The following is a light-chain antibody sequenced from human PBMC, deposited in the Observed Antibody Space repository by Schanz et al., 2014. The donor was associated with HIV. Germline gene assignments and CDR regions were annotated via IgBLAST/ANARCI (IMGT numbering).Light chain of an antibody. V-gene: IGKV3-20*01. Sequence: EIVLTQSPGTLSLPPGERATLSCRASQSVSSSYLAWYQQKRDQPPRLVIYATSTRAAGIPDRFSGTGSGTDFTLTISRLEPEDFAVYYCQHYGTFGQGTKLEIK. CDR3: QHYGT. J-gene: IGKJ2*01. CDR2: ATS. CDR1: QSVSSSY.